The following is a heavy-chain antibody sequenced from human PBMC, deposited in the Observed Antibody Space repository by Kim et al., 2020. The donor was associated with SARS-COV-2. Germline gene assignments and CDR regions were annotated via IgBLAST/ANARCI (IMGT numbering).Heavy chain of an antibody. D-gene: IGHD3-22*01. J-gene: IGHJ3*02. CDR3: ARGGSRVTMIVVVMADAFDI. Sequence: ASVKVSCKASGYTFTSYGISWVRQAPGQGLEWMGWISAYNGNTNYAQKLQGRVTMTTDTSTSTAYMELRSLRSDETAVYYCARGGSRVTMIVVVMADAFDIWGQGTMVTASS. CDR2: ISAYNGNT. V-gene: IGHV1-18*01. CDR1: GYTFTSYG.